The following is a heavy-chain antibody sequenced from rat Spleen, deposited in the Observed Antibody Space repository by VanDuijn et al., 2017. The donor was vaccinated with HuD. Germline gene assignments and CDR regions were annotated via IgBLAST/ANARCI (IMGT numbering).Heavy chain of an antibody. CDR3: ARHERITTVVRDFDY. V-gene: IGHV5-58*01. Sequence: EVQLVETGGGLVQPGRSLKLSCVASGFTFSSYWMYWIRQAPGKGLEWVASISSGGGGTYYPDSVKGRFTISRDNAKSTLYLQMNSLRSEDTATYYCARHERITTVVRDFDYWGQGTLVTVSS. CDR1: GFTFSSYW. D-gene: IGHD1-1*01. J-gene: IGHJ3*01. CDR2: ISSGGGGT.